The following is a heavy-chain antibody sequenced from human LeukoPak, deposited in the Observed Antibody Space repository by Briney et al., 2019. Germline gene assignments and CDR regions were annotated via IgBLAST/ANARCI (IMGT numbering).Heavy chain of an antibody. CDR1: GYTFTGYY. J-gene: IGHJ3*02. D-gene: IGHD3-16*02. V-gene: IGHV1-8*03. CDR2: INSGNGHT. CDR3: ARGSIYDYVWGSYRSVVRAFDI. Sequence: ASVKVSCKASGYTFTGYYMHWVRQAPGQGLEWMGWINSGNGHTKYSQDFQGRVTITRNTSISTAYMELSSLRSEDTAVYYCARGSIYDYVWGSYRSVVRAFDIWGQGTMVTVSS.